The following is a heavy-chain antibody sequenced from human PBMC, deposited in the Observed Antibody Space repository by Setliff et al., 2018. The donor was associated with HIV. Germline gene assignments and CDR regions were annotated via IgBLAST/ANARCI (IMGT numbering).Heavy chain of an antibody. V-gene: IGHV1-18*01. CDR3: ARTKIFSAGFRGYLTGPINWFDP. CDR1: GYTFTSYG. J-gene: IGHJ5*02. D-gene: IGHD3-10*01. CDR2: ISAYNGNT. Sequence: ASVKVSCKASGYTFTSYGISWVRQAPGQGLEWMGWISAYNGNTNYAQKLQGRATMTTDTSTSTAYMELRSLRSDDTAVYYCARTKIFSAGFRGYLTGPINWFDPWGQGTLVTSPQ.